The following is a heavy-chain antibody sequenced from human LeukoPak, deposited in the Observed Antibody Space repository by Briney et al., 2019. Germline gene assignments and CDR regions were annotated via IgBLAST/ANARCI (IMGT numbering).Heavy chain of an antibody. D-gene: IGHD1-26*01. CDR3: ARDPSIVGATPYYHHFGMDV. Sequence: ASVKVSCKASGYTFSTYYMHWVRQAPGQGLEWMGWINPNSGGTIYAQKFQGRVTMTRDTSISTAYMELSRLRSDDTAVYYCARDPSIVGATPYYHHFGMDVWGQGTTVTVSS. J-gene: IGHJ6*02. CDR2: INPNSGGT. V-gene: IGHV1-2*02. CDR1: GYTFSTYY.